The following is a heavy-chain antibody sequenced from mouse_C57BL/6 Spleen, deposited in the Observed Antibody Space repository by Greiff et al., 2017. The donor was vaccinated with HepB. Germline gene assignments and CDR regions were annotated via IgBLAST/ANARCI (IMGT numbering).Heavy chain of an antibody. CDR3: AREDHYYGSSTEYFDY. CDR1: GYTFTSYG. Sequence: QVQLQQSGAELARPGASVKLSCKASGYTFTSYGISWVKQRTGQGLEWIGEIYPRSGNTYYNEKFKGKATLTADKSSSTAYMELRSLTSEDSAVYFCAREDHYYGSSTEYFDYWGQGTTLTVSS. J-gene: IGHJ2*01. D-gene: IGHD1-1*01. CDR2: IYPRSGNT. V-gene: IGHV1-81*01.